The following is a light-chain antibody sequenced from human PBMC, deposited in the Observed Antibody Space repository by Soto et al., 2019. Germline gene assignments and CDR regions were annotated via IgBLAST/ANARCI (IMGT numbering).Light chain of an antibody. CDR1: QTISSW. CDR2: KAS. V-gene: IGKV1-5*03. CDR3: QQYSTYWT. Sequence: DIQMTQSPSTLSASVGDRVTITCWASQTISSWLAWYQQKPGKGPKLLIYKASRLEGGVPSRFSGSGSGTEFTLTISSLQPDDFATYYCQQYSTYWTFGQGTKVEIK. J-gene: IGKJ1*01.